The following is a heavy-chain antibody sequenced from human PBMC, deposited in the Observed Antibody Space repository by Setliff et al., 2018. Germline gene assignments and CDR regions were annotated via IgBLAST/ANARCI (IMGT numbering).Heavy chain of an antibody. Sequence: LRLSCSASGFTFSSYGMHWVRQAPGKGLEWVAVIWYDGTNKFYADSVKGRFTISRDISKDTLYLQMNSLRAEDTAVYYCARVGLSGTSGYYYYMDVWGKGTTVTVSS. J-gene: IGHJ6*03. CDR3: ARVGLSGTSGYYYYMDV. V-gene: IGHV3-33*01. D-gene: IGHD1-20*01. CDR2: IWYDGTNK. CDR1: GFTFSSYG.